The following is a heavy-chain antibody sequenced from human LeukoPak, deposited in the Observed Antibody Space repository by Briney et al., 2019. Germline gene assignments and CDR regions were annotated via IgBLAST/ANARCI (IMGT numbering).Heavy chain of an antibody. CDR2: IKQDGSEK. CDR1: GFTFSYYW. J-gene: IGHJ4*02. Sequence: GGSLRLSCAASGFTFSYYWMSWVRQAPGKGLEWVAKIKQDGSEKYYVDSVKGRFTISRDNAKNSLYLQMSSLRAEDTAVYYCARGYCSGGSCSKYDYWGQGTLVTVSS. D-gene: IGHD2-15*01. V-gene: IGHV3-7*01. CDR3: ARGYCSGGSCSKYDY.